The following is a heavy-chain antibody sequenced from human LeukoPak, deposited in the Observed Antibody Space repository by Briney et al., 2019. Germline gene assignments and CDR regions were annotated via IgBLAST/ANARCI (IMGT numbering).Heavy chain of an antibody. V-gene: IGHV5-51*01. CDR2: IYPGDSDT. CDR3: ARYSSNDGGFDY. CDR1: GYSFTSYW. Sequence: GESLKISCKGSGYSFTSYWISWVRQMPGKGLEWMGIIYPGDSDTRYSPSFQGQVTISADKSINTAYLQWSSLRASDTALYYCARYSSNDGGFDYWGQGTLVTVSS. D-gene: IGHD2-2*01. J-gene: IGHJ4*02.